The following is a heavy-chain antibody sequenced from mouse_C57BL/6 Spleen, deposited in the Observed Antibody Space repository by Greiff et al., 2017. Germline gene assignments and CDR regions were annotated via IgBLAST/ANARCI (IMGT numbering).Heavy chain of an antibody. V-gene: IGHV1-72*01. Sequence: KPGRGLEWIGRIDPNSGGTKYNEKFKSKATLTVDKPSSTAYMQLSSLTSEDSAVYYCARFYYYGSYWYFDVWGTGTTVTVSS. CDR2: IDPNSGGT. D-gene: IGHD1-1*01. J-gene: IGHJ1*03. CDR3: ARFYYYGSYWYFDV.